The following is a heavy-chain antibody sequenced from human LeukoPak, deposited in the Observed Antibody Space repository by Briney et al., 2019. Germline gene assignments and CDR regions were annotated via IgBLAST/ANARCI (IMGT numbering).Heavy chain of an antibody. J-gene: IGHJ3*02. CDR2: IYYSGST. CDR3: ARLNPRTGDAFDI. Sequence: SETLSLTCTVSGGSISGYYWSWIRQPPGKGLEWIGYIYYSGSTNYNPSLKSRVTISVDTSKNQFSLKLSSVTAADTAVYYCARLNPRTGDAFDIWGQGTMVTVSS. D-gene: IGHD3-10*01. V-gene: IGHV4-59*01. CDR1: GGSISGYY.